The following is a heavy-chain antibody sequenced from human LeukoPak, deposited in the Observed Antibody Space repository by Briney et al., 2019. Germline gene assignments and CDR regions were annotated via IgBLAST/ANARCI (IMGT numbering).Heavy chain of an antibody. D-gene: IGHD2-21*02. CDR3: ARTCGNACYSLDAFDI. CDR2: LSSSSTHM. V-gene: IGHV3-21*06. CDR1: GFLFSSYT. J-gene: IGHJ3*02. Sequence: PGGSLRLSCAASGFLFSSYTINWVRQAPGKGPEWVSSLSSSSTHMFYADSVQGRFTISRNDAQNSLYLHLTSLRTEDTGVYYCARTCGNACYSLDAFDIWGQGTMVTVSS.